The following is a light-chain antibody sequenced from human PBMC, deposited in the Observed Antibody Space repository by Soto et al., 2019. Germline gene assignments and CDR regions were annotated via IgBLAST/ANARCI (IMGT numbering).Light chain of an antibody. CDR1: QGISSW. CDR2: AAS. J-gene: IGKJ4*01. Sequence: DIQMTQSPSFVSASVGDRVTITFRASQGISSWLAWYKHKPGRAPKLLIHAASSLESGVPSRFSGSGSGTNFTLTISSLQPEDFATYYCQHTTSFPLTFGGGTKVEIK. CDR3: QHTTSFPLT. V-gene: IGKV1-12*01.